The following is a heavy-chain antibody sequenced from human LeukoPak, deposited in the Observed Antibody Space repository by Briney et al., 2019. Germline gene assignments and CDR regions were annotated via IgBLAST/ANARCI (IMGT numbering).Heavy chain of an antibody. D-gene: IGHD3-3*02. CDR3: ARQLAGLAPPGFIDS. Sequence: SETLSLTCTVSGGSISSPYWTWIRQPPGKGLEWIGYIYYGGDTDYSPSLKSRATILLDRSKNQFSLRLTSVTAADTAVYYCARQLAGLAPPGFIDSWGQGTLVTVSS. CDR2: IYYGGDT. CDR1: GGSISSPY. V-gene: IGHV4-59*08. J-gene: IGHJ4*02.